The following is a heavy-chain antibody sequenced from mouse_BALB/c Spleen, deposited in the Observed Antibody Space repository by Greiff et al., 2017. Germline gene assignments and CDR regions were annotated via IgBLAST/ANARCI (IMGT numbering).Heavy chain of an antibody. CDR1: GFSLTSYG. J-gene: IGHJ3*01. D-gene: IGHD2-14*01. Sequence: VMLVESGPGLVAPSQSLSITCTVSGFSLTSYGVHWVRQPPGKGLEWLGVIWAGGSTNYNSALMSRLSISKDNSKSQVFLKMNSLQTDDTAMYYCAIDVRRAWFAYWGQGTLVTVSA. CDR2: IWAGGST. CDR3: AIDVRRAWFAY. V-gene: IGHV2-9*02.